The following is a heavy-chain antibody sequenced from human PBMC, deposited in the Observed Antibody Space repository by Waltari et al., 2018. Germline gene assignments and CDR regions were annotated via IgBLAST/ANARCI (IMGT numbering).Heavy chain of an antibody. CDR1: GYTFTSYA. J-gene: IGHJ4*02. V-gene: IGHV1-3*01. CDR2: INAGNGNT. CDR3: ARARPQFGFGEFMLGY. D-gene: IGHD3-10*01. Sequence: QVQLVQSGAEVKKPGASVKVSCKASGYTFTSYAMHWVRQAPGQRLEWMGWINAGNGNTKYSQKFQGRVTITRDTSASTAYMELSSLRSEDTAVYYCARARPQFGFGEFMLGYWGQGTLVTVSS.